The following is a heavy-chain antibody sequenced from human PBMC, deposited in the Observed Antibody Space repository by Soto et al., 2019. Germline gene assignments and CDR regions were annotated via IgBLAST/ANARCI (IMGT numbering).Heavy chain of an antibody. D-gene: IGHD6-13*01. CDR1: GFTFSSYA. J-gene: IGHJ4*02. CDR2: ISGSGGST. CDR3: AKENGYGSSWFEFDY. Sequence: EVQLLESGGGLVQPGGSLRLSCAASGFTFSSYAMSWVRQAPGKGLEWVSAISGSGGSTYYADSVKGRFTISRDNSKNTLYLQMNCMRAEDTAVYYCAKENGYGSSWFEFDYWGQGTLVTVSS. V-gene: IGHV3-23*01.